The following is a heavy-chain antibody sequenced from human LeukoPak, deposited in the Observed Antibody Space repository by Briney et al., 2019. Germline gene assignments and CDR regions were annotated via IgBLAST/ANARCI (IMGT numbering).Heavy chain of an antibody. Sequence: GGSLRLSCTPSGFSSNTYWMTWVRQAPGKGLEWVANIKPDGDTTNYLDSVKGRFTISRDNAKSSLHLQMNGLTAEDTAVYYCSRGPSTTLTTFWGQGTMVTVSS. CDR2: IKPDGDTT. D-gene: IGHD4-17*01. V-gene: IGHV3-7*01. CDR3: SRGPSTTLTTF. J-gene: IGHJ4*02. CDR1: GFSSNTYW.